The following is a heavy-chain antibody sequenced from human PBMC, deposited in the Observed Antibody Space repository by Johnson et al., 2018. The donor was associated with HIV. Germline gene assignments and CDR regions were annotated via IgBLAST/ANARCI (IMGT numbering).Heavy chain of an antibody. Sequence: QVVESGGGLVKPGGSLRLSCAASGFTFSNAWMSWVRQAPGKGLEWVGRIKSKNDGGTIAYAAPVKGRFTIPRDDSKSTVYLQMNSLKTEDTAVYYCTTDGFLIGAWGQGTMVTVSS. J-gene: IGHJ3*01. CDR2: IKSKNDGGTI. CDR3: TTDGFLIGA. V-gene: IGHV3-15*01. D-gene: IGHD3-22*01. CDR1: GFTFSNAW.